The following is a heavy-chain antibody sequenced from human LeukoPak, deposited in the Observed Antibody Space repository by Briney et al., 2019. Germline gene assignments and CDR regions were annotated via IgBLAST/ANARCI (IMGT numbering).Heavy chain of an antibody. D-gene: IGHD5-24*01. Sequence: PGGSLRLSCAASGFTFSKYWMLWVRQAPGKGLESVSRINTDGTVTTYADSVKGRFTVSRDNADNTMFLQMNSLRAEDTAVYYCAKEAFLDGYNYFDYWGQGTLVTVSS. CDR1: GFTFSKYW. J-gene: IGHJ4*02. CDR2: INTDGTVT. CDR3: AKEAFLDGYNYFDY. V-gene: IGHV3-74*01.